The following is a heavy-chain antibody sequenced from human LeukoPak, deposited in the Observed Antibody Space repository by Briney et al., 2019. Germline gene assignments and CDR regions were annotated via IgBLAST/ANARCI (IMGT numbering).Heavy chain of an antibody. CDR2: ISGSGGST. D-gene: IGHD4-17*01. Sequence: GGSLRLSCAASGFTFSSYAMSWVRQAPGKGLEWVSAISGSGGSTYYADSVKGRFTISRDNAKNSLYLQMNSLRAEDTAVYYCARDKTVTTGTSFDYWGQGTLVTVSS. V-gene: IGHV3-23*01. CDR3: ARDKTVTTGTSFDY. J-gene: IGHJ4*02. CDR1: GFTFSSYA.